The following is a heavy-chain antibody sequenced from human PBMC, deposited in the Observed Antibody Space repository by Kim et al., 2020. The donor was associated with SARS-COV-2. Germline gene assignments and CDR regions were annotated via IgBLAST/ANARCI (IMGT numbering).Heavy chain of an antibody. CDR1: GFTFSSYG. CDR3: AREGSSTSCLYY. J-gene: IGHJ4*02. Sequence: GGSLRLSCAASGFTFSSYGMHWVRQAPGKGLEWVAVIWYDGSNKYYADSVKGRFTISRDNSKNTLYLQMNSLRAEDTAVYYCAREGSSTSCLYYWGQGTLVTVSS. D-gene: IGHD2-2*01. V-gene: IGHV3-33*01. CDR2: IWYDGSNK.